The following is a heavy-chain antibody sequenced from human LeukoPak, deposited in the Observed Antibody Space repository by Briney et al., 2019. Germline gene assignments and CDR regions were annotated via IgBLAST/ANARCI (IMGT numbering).Heavy chain of an antibody. CDR1: GFTFSSYG. Sequence: TGGSLRLSCAASGFTFSSYGMHWVRQAPGKGLEWVAVIWYDGSNKYYADSVKGRFTISRDNSKNTLYLQMNSLRVADTAVYYCAKDRRITMAGTVDYFDYWGQGTLVTVSS. CDR2: IWYDGSNK. V-gene: IGHV3-33*06. D-gene: IGHD6-19*01. J-gene: IGHJ4*02. CDR3: AKDRRITMAGTVDYFDY.